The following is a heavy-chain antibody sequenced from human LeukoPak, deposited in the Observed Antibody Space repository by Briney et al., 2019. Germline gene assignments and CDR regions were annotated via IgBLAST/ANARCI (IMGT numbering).Heavy chain of an antibody. CDR2: MNPNSGNT. CDR3: ARDGIAAAGTDY. V-gene: IGHV1-8*01. CDR1: GYTFTSYG. J-gene: IGHJ4*02. D-gene: IGHD6-13*01. Sequence: ASVKVSCKASGYTFTSYGINWVRQATGQGLEWMGWMNPNSGNTGYAQKFQGRVTMTRNTSISTAYMELSSLRSEDTAVYYCARDGIAAAGTDYWGQGTLVTVSS.